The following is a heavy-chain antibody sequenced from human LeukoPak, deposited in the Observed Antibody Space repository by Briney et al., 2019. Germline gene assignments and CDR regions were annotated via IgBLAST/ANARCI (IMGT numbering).Heavy chain of an antibody. Sequence: SQTLSLTCAISGDSVSSNSAAWNWIRQSPSRGLEWLGRTYYRSKWYNDYAVSVKSRITINPDTSKNQFSLQLNSVTPEDTAVYYCARSKAAAPYYYYGMDVWGQGTTVTVSS. CDR3: ARSKAAAPYYYYGMDV. CDR2: TYYRSKWYN. D-gene: IGHD6-13*01. CDR1: GDSVSSNSAA. V-gene: IGHV6-1*01. J-gene: IGHJ6*02.